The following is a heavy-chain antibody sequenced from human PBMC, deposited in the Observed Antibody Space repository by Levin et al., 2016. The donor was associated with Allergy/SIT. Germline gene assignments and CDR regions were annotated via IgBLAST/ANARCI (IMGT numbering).Heavy chain of an antibody. Sequence: VRQMPGKGLEWMGRIDPRDSYINYSPSFQGQVTISADKSISTAYLQWSSLKASDTAMYYCARHVGGTHDYGDRVDYWGQGTLVTVSS. CDR3: ARHVGGTHDYGDRVDY. V-gene: IGHV5-10-1*04. CDR2: IDPRDSYI. J-gene: IGHJ4*02. D-gene: IGHD4-17*01.